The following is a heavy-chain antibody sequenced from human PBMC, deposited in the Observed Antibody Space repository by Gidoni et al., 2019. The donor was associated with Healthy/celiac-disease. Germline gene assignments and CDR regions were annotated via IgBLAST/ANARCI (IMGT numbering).Heavy chain of an antibody. J-gene: IGHJ4*02. CDR2: ISGSGGST. CDR1: GFTFSSYA. V-gene: IGHV3-23*01. D-gene: IGHD6-19*01. Sequence: EVQLLESGGGLVQPGVSLRLSCAASGFTFSSYAMSWVRQAPGKGLEWVSAISGSGGSTYYADSVKGRFTISRDNSKNTLYLQMNSLRAEDTAVYYCAKDGWGSGWYRGYFDYWGQGTLVTVSS. CDR3: AKDGWGSGWYRGYFDY.